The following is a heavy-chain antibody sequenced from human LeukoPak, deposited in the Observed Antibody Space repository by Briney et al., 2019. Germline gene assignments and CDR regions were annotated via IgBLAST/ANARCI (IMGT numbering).Heavy chain of an antibody. D-gene: IGHD2-21*02. V-gene: IGHV4-34*01. CDR3: ARVQRTVVTATYYDWFDP. J-gene: IGHJ5*02. CDR1: GGSFSGYY. Sequence: SETLSLTCAVYGGSFSGYYWNWIRQPPGKGLEWIGEINHSGSTNYNPSLKSRVTISVDTSKNQFSLKLSSVTAADTAVYYCARVQRTVVTATYYDWFDPWGQGTLVTVSS. CDR2: INHSGST.